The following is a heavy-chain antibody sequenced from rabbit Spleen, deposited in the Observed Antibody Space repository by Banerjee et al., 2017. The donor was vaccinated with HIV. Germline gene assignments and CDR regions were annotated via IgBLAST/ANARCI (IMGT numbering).Heavy chain of an antibody. D-gene: IGHD1-1*01. J-gene: IGHJ6*01. CDR1: GFSFSRSDY. V-gene: IGHV1S40*01. Sequence: QSLEASGGDLVKPGASLPLTCTASGFSFSRSDYMCWVRQAPGKGLEWISCIAGSNSAFTYSATWVKGRFTCSKTSSTTVTLQMTSLTVADTATYFCARDTSTSFSTYGMDLWGPGTLVTVS. CDR2: IAGSNSAFT. CDR3: ARDTSTSFSTYGMDL.